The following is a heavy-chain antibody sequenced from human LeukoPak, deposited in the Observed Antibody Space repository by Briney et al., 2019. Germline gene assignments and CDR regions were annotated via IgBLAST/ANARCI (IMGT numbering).Heavy chain of an antibody. Sequence: SETLSLTCTVSGGSISSYYWSWIRQPPGKGLEWIGYIYYSGSTNYNPSLKSRVTISVDTSKNQFSLKLSSVTAADTAVYYCARLYYDILTPYYYYGMDVWGQGTTVTVSS. CDR2: IYYSGST. V-gene: IGHV4-59*01. CDR3: ARLYYDILTPYYYYGMDV. CDR1: GGSISSYY. J-gene: IGHJ6*02. D-gene: IGHD3-9*01.